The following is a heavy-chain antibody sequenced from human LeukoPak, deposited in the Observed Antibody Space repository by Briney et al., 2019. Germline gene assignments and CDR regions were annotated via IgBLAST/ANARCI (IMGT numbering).Heavy chain of an antibody. Sequence: PGRSLRLSCAASGFTFDDYAMHWVRQAPGKGLEWVSGISWNSGSIGYADSVKGRFTISRDNAKNSLYLQMNSLRAEDTAVYYCAKTPYSSSWYYFQHWGQGTLVTVSS. CDR2: ISWNSGSI. CDR3: AKTPYSSSWYYFQH. D-gene: IGHD6-13*01. J-gene: IGHJ1*01. V-gene: IGHV3-9*01. CDR1: GFTFDDYA.